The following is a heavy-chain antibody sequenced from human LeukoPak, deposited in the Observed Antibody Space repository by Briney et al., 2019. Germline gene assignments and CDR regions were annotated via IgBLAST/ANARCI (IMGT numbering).Heavy chain of an antibody. J-gene: IGHJ5*02. Sequence: KASETLSLTCAVYGGSFSGYYWSWIRQPPGKGLEWIGEINHSGSTNYNPSLKSRVTISVDTSKNQFSLKLSSVTAADTAVYYCARGLRKVVPAAIPGGTGQNWFDPWGQGTLVTVSS. CDR1: GGSFSGYY. V-gene: IGHV4-34*01. CDR3: ARGLRKVVPAAIPGGTGQNWFDP. D-gene: IGHD2-2*02. CDR2: INHSGST.